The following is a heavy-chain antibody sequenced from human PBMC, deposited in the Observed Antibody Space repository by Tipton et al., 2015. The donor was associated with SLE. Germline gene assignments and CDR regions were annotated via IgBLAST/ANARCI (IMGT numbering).Heavy chain of an antibody. CDR3: ATYCSGYSCYGHYYGMDV. CDR1: GFTFSSYA. J-gene: IGHJ6*02. D-gene: IGHD2-15*01. V-gene: IGHV3-23*01. Sequence: GSLRLSCAASGFTFSSYAMSWVRQAPGKGLEWVSTISGSGDFTYYADSVKGRFTISRDNSKNTLFLQMNSLSAEDTAVYYCATYCSGYSCYGHYYGMDVWGQGTTVTVSS. CDR2: ISGSGDFT.